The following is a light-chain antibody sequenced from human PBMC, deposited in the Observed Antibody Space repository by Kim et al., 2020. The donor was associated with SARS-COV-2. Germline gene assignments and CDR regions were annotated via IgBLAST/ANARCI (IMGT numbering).Light chain of an antibody. CDR1: QSVLYSSKNKNY. V-gene: IGKV4-1*01. CDR3: QQYYTTPYS. J-gene: IGKJ2*03. Sequence: RATINCKSSQSVLYSSKNKNYLAWYQQKPGQSPKLLIYWASTRESGVPDRFSGSGSGTDFTLTISSLQAEDVAVYYCQQYYTTPYSFGQGTKLEI. CDR2: WAS.